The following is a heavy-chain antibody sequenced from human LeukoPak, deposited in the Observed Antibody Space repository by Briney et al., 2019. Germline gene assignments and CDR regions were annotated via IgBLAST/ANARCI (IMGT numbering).Heavy chain of an antibody. D-gene: IGHD5-24*01. CDR1: GGSISSYY. CDR3: ARATAGDAFDI. J-gene: IGHJ3*02. CDR2: IYYSGST. Sequence: SETLSLTCTVSGGSISSYYWSWIRQPPGKGLEWIGYIYYSGSTNYNPSLKSRVTISVDTSKNQFSLKLSSVTAADTAVYYCARATAGDAFDIWGQGTVVTVSS. V-gene: IGHV4-59*01.